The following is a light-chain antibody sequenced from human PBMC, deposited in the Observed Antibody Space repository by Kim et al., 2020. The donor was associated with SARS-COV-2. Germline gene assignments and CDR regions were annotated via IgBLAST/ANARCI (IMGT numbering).Light chain of an antibody. CDR2: DTS. V-gene: IGLV7-46*01. Sequence: QAVVTQEPSLTVSPGGTVTLTCGSSTGAVTSGHYPYWFQQKPGQAPRTLIYDTSNKHSWTPARFSGSLLGDKAALTLSGAQPEDEAEYYCLLSYSGARWGVFGTGTKVTVL. J-gene: IGLJ1*01. CDR3: LLSYSGARWGV. CDR1: TGAVTSGHY.